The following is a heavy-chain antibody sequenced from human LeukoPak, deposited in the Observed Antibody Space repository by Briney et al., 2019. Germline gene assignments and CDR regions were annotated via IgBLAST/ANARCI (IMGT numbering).Heavy chain of an antibody. CDR3: AIYCSSTSCYNRALDY. D-gene: IGHD2-2*02. CDR2: MNPNSGNT. V-gene: IGHV1-8*03. CDR1: GGTFSSYA. J-gene: IGHJ4*02. Sequence: ASVKVSCKASGGTFSSYAISWVRQAPGQGLEWMGWMNPNSGNTGYAQKFQGRVTITRNTSISTAYMELSSLRSEDTAVYYCAIYCSSTSCYNRALDYWGQGTLVTVSS.